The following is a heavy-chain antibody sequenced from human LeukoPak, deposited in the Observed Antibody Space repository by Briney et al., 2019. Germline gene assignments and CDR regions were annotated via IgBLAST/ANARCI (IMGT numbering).Heavy chain of an antibody. J-gene: IGHJ6*04. V-gene: IGHV3-48*03. D-gene: IGHD3-10*02. CDR1: GFTFSNNW. CDR3: AELGITMIGGV. Sequence: PGGSLRLSCAASGFTFSNNWMSWVRQAPGKGLEWVSYISSSGSTIYYADSVKGRFTISRDNAKSSLYLQMNSLRAEDTAVYYCAELGITMIGGVWGKGTTVTISS. CDR2: ISSSGSTI.